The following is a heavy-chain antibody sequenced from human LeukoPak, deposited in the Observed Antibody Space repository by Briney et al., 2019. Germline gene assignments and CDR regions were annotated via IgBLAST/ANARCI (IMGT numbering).Heavy chain of an antibody. CDR1: GFTFTNYA. J-gene: IGHJ5*02. Sequence: GGSLRLSCATSGFTFTNYAMNWVRQAPGKGLEWVSAVTGPGDTTYYADSVKGRFFMSREDSKTTVYLQMNSLRAEDTAIYYCAKGAEIDLWGQGTLVTLSS. CDR2: VTGPGDTT. D-gene: IGHD3-16*01. CDR3: AKGAEIDL. V-gene: IGHV3-23*01.